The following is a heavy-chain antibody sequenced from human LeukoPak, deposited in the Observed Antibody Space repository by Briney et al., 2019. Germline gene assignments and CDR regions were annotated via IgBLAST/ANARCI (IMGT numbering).Heavy chain of an antibody. D-gene: IGHD6-19*01. Sequence: SEILSLTCIATGGTISSYYWNWIRQPPGKGLEWIGYIHDSGSTKYNPSLKSRVAISVDTSKNQFSLKLSSVTAADTAVYYCARWYYSGWAFDYWGQGTLVTVSS. CDR2: IHDSGST. CDR3: ARWYYSGWAFDY. J-gene: IGHJ4*02. V-gene: IGHV4-59*08. CDR1: GGTISSYY.